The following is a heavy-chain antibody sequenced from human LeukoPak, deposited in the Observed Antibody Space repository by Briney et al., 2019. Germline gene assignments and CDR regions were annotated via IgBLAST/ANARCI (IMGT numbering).Heavy chain of an antibody. CDR3: ARGPTFGGAVGFDF. J-gene: IGHJ3*01. CDR1: GGSFSGYY. V-gene: IGHV4-34*01. D-gene: IGHD3-16*01. CDR2: INHSGST. Sequence: SETLSLTCAVYGGSFSGYYWSWIRQPPGKGLEWIGEINHSGSTNYNPSLKSRVTISVDTSKNQFSLKLSSVTAADTAVYYCARGPTFGGAVGFDFWGQGTMVTVSS.